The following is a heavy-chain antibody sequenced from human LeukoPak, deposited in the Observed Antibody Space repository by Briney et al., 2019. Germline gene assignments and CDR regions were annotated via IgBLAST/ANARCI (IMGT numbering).Heavy chain of an antibody. CDR1: GYTFTSYG. Sequence: ASVKVSCTASGYTFTSYGISWVRQAPGQGLEWMGWISAYNGNTNYAQKLQGRATMTTDTSTSTAYMELRSLRSDDTAVYYCARSPAMIGRFDPWGQGTLVTVSS. CDR3: ARSPAMIGRFDP. V-gene: IGHV1-18*01. D-gene: IGHD3-22*01. J-gene: IGHJ5*02. CDR2: ISAYNGNT.